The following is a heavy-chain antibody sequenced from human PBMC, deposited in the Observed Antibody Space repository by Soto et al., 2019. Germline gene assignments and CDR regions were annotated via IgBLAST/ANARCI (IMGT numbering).Heavy chain of an antibody. D-gene: IGHD2-21*02. CDR1: GGSISYEYYH. Sequence: SETLSLTCTVSGGSISYEYYHWTWIRQSPGKGLEWIGYIHYSGSIIYNPSFKSRVTISVDTSKNQCSLQLSSVTAADTAVYFCAREDDGGDRDYYGLDVWGQGTTVTVSS. J-gene: IGHJ6*02. V-gene: IGHV4-30-4*08. CDR3: AREDDGGDRDYYGLDV. CDR2: IHYSGSI.